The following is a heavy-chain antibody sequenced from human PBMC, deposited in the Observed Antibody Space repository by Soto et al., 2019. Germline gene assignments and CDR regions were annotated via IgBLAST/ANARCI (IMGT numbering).Heavy chain of an antibody. CDR2: ISSNGGST. CDR3: ARKAPLGYCNIGGCGSDTFDI. Sequence: GGSLRLSCAASGFTFSSYAMHWVRQAPGKGLEYVSAISSNGGSTYYANSVKGRFTISRDNSKNTLYLQMGSLRAEDMAVYYCARKAPLGYCNIGGCGSDTFDIWGQGTMVTVSS. D-gene: IGHD2-8*01. CDR1: GFTFSSYA. J-gene: IGHJ3*02. V-gene: IGHV3-64*01.